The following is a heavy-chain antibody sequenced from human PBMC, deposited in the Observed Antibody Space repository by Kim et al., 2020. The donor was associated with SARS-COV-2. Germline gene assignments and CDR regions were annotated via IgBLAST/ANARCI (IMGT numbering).Heavy chain of an antibody. V-gene: IGHV3-7*01. CDR3: TRDLEV. CDR1: GFTFSSYW. Sequence: GGSLRLFCVASGFTFSSYWMTWVRQAPGRGLEWVANIKQDGSEKYYMDSVEGRFTISRDNAKNSLYLQMNSLRAEDTAVYYCTRDLEVWGQGTLVTVSS. CDR2: IKQDGSEK. J-gene: IGHJ4*02.